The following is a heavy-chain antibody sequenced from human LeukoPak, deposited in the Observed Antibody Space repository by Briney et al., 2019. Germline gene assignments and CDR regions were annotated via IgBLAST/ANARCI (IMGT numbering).Heavy chain of an antibody. J-gene: IGHJ4*02. CDR3: ARDNAPAGGGLDY. V-gene: IGHV3-21*01. CDR2: ISSSSSYI. D-gene: IGHD2-2*01. Sequence: PGGSLRLSCAASGFTFSSYSMNWVRQAPGKGLEWVSSISSSSSYIYYADSVKGRFTISRDNAKNSLYLQMNSLRAEDTAVYYCARDNAPAGGGLDYWGQGTLVTVSS. CDR1: GFTFSSYS.